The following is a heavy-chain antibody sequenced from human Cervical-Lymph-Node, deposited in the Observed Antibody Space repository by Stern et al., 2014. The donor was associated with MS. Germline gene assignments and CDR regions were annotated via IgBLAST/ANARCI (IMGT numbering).Heavy chain of an antibody. CDR1: GDSISDYY. CDR2: IYYGRT. CDR3: ARWGTTVTFRTFDF. J-gene: IGHJ4*02. Sequence: QVQLQESGPGLVKPSETLSLTCAVSGDSISDYYWNWIRQPPGKGLEWIGYIYYGRTNYNPSSRSRATLSVDTSKNQFSLKLTSVTPADTAIYYCARWGTTVTFRTFDFWGQGILVTVSS. V-gene: IGHV4-59*01. D-gene: IGHD4-17*01.